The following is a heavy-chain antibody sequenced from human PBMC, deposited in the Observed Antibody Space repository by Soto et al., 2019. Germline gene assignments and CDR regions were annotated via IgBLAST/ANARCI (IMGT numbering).Heavy chain of an antibody. V-gene: IGHV5-51*01. CDR1: GYSFTSYW. D-gene: IGHD3-3*01. CDR2: IYPGDSDT. Sequence: PGESLKISCKGSGYSFTSYWIGWVRQMPGKGLEWMGIIYPGDSDTRYSPSFQGQVTISADKSISTAYLQWSSLKASDTAMYYCERHIKIFAVVASMDVWGQGTTVTVSS. CDR3: ERHIKIFAVVASMDV. J-gene: IGHJ6*02.